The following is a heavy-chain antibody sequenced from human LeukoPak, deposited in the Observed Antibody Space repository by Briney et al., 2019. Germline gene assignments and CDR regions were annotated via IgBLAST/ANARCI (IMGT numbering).Heavy chain of an antibody. CDR2: ISYDGNTE. J-gene: IGHJ4*02. D-gene: IGHD2-21*02. Sequence: GGSLRLSCAASGFTFSSYGMHWVRQAPGKGPEWVAVISYDGNTEYYADSVKGRFTISRDNSKNTLYLQMNSLRAEDTAVYYCATKGYCGGDCYSIHTAFYFDYWGQGTLVTVSS. CDR1: GFTFSSYG. V-gene: IGHV3-30*03. CDR3: ATKGYCGGDCYSIHTAFYFDY.